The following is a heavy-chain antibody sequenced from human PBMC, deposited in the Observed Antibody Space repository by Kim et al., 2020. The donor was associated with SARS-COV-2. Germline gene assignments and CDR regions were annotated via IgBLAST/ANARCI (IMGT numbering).Heavy chain of an antibody. J-gene: IGHJ3*02. CDR3: ARGSEGAFDI. Sequence: ASVKVSCKASGYTFTNKDLNWVRQAPGQGLEWMGWVSPYSGHTGYAQKVQGRVTMTRNTSIETAYMELGSLRSDDTAVYYFARGSEGAFDIWGQGTVVTV. CDR2: VSPYSGHT. CDR1: GYTFTNKD. V-gene: IGHV1-8*01.